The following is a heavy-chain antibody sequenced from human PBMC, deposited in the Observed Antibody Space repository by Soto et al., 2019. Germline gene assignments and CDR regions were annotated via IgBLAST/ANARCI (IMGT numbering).Heavy chain of an antibody. Sequence: SETLSLTCTVSCGSISSGGYYWSWIRQHPGKGLEWIGYIYYSGSTYYNPSLKSRVTISVDTSKNQFSLKLSSVTAADTAVYYCARASAPLKIVVVPAAMIFDYWGQRTLVPVSS. V-gene: IGHV4-31*03. CDR3: ARASAPLKIVVVPAAMIFDY. CDR1: CGSISSGGYY. D-gene: IGHD2-2*01. CDR2: IYYSGST. J-gene: IGHJ4*02.